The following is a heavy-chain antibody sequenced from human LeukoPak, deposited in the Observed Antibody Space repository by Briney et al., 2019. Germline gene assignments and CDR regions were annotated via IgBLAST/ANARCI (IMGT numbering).Heavy chain of an antibody. CDR1: GYTFTDYL. V-gene: IGHV1-18*01. CDR2: ISTKNGYT. Sequence: GASVKVSCKASGYTFTDYLINWVRQAPGQGLEWVGSISTKNGYTKLAQKFRGRVAMTKDTSANTIYMDLKSLTFDDTAVYYCAREKLWFGEFPFDNWGQGTLVSVSS. J-gene: IGHJ4*02. D-gene: IGHD3-10*01. CDR3: AREKLWFGEFPFDN.